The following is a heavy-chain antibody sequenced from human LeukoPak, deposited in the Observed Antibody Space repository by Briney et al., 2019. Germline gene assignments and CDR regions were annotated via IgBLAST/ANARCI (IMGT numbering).Heavy chain of an antibody. D-gene: IGHD3-22*01. CDR1: GYTFTSYG. J-gene: IGHJ4*02. CDR3: ARAINYYDSSGPFDY. CDR2: VSAYNANT. V-gene: IGHV1-18*01. Sequence: ASVKVSCKTSGYTFTSYGISWVRQAPGQGLEWMGWVSAYNANTNYAQKHQGRVTMTTDTSTSTAYMKLRSLRSDDTAVYYCARAINYYDSSGPFDYWGQGTLVTVSS.